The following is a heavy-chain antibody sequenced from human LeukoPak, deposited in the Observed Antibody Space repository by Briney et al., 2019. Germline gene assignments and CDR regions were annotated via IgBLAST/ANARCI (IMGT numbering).Heavy chain of an antibody. CDR1: GYTFIGYY. Sequence: GASVKVSCKTSGYTFIGYYMHWVRQAPGQGLEWMGRINPNSGGTNYAQKFQGRVTMTRDTSISTAYMELNSLRSDDTAVYYCARDRGYCSSTSCYLFDYWGQGTLVTVSS. CDR2: INPNSGGT. J-gene: IGHJ4*02. D-gene: IGHD2-2*01. V-gene: IGHV1-2*06. CDR3: ARDRGYCSSTSCYLFDY.